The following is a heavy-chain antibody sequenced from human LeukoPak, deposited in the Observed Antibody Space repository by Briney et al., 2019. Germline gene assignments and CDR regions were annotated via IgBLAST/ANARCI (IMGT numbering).Heavy chain of an antibody. V-gene: IGHV4-4*07. CDR3: ASRYYYDGSVYPDY. D-gene: IGHD3-22*01. CDR2: IHTSGST. Sequence: SETLSLTCTVSGGSLSNYYWSWIRQPAGKGLEWIGRIHTSGSTNYNPSLRSRVTMSLDTSQNQFSLKLSSVTAADTAVYYCASRYYYDGSVYPDYWGQGTLVTVSS. J-gene: IGHJ4*02. CDR1: GGSLSNYY.